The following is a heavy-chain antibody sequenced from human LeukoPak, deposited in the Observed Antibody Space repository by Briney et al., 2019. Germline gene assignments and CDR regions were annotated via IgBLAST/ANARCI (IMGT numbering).Heavy chain of an antibody. CDR2: VKQDESSK. CDR1: GYTVRHYW. CDR3: VRDYDGDLDY. V-gene: IGHV3-7*01. J-gene: IGHJ4*02. Sequence: GWCLRLSCAASGYTVRHYWMACVRGARVKGPERVANVKQDESSKFYADSVKGRFTISRDNAKNSLYLQMNGLRVEDTALYYCVRDYDGDLDYWGQGTLVTVSS. D-gene: IGHD4-23*01.